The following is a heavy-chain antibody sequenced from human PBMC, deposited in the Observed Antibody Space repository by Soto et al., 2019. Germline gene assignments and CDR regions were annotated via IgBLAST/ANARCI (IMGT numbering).Heavy chain of an antibody. V-gene: IGHV4-30-4*01. CDR2: IYYSGST. CDR1: GGSISSGDYY. J-gene: IGHJ6*02. CDR3: ARTDIVVVPAAIPNYYYYGMDV. Sequence: PSETLSLTCTVSGGSISSGDYYWSWIRQPPGKGLEWIGYIYYSGSTYYNPSLKSRVTISVDTSKNQFSLKLSSVTAADTAVYYCARTDIVVVPAAIPNYYYYGMDVWGQGTTVTVSS. D-gene: IGHD2-2*02.